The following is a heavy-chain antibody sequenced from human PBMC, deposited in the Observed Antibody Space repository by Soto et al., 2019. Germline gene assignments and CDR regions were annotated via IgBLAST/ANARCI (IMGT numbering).Heavy chain of an antibody. CDR2: ISAYNGNT. CDR1: GYTFTSYG. J-gene: IGHJ4*02. CDR3: ARDSSGWYYRSNFDY. V-gene: IGHV1-18*01. D-gene: IGHD6-19*01. Sequence: ASVKVSCKASGYTFTSYGISWVRQAPGQGLEWMGWISAYNGNTNYAQKLQGRVTMTTDTSTSTAYMELRSLRSDDTAVYYCARDSSGWYYRSNFDYWGQGTLVTVSS.